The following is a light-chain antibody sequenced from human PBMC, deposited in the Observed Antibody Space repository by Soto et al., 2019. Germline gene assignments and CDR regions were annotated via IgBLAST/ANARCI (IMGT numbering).Light chain of an antibody. CDR1: QTIRNY. CDR2: AAS. J-gene: IGKJ2*01. Sequence: DIQMTQSPSSLSASVGDRVTITCRASQTIRNYLNWYQQKPGKAPKLLIFAASNLQSGVPSRFSGSGSGTDFTLTISSLQPEDFATFYCQQSYNTPYTFGQGTKLEIK. CDR3: QQSYNTPYT. V-gene: IGKV1-39*01.